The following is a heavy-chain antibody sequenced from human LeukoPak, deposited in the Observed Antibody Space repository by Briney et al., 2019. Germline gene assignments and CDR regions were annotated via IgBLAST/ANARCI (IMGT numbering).Heavy chain of an antibody. CDR2: IYYSGST. CDR3: ARSWGDFWSGYLNWFDP. V-gene: IGHV4-30-4*08. CDR1: GGSISSGDYY. D-gene: IGHD3-3*01. J-gene: IGHJ5*02. Sequence: PSETLSLTCTVSGGSISSGDYYWSWIRQHPGKGLEWIGYIYYSGSTNYNPSLKSRVTISVDTSKNQFSLKLSSVTAADTAVYYCARSWGDFWSGYLNWFDPWGQGTLVTVSS.